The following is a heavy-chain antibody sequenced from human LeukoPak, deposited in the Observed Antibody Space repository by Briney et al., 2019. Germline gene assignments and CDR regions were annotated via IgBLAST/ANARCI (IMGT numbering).Heavy chain of an antibody. CDR3: ARGELLRVRQDYFDY. Sequence: ASVKVSCKASGGTFSRYAISWVRQAPGQGLEWMGGIIPIFGTANYAQKFQGRVTITADKSTSTAYMELSSLRSEDTAVYYCARGELLRVRQDYFDYWGQGTLVTVSS. D-gene: IGHD1-26*01. CDR1: GGTFSRYA. J-gene: IGHJ4*02. CDR2: IIPIFGTA. V-gene: IGHV1-69*06.